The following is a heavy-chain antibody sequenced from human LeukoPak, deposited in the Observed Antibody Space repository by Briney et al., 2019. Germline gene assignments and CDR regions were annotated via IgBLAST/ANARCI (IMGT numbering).Heavy chain of an antibody. CDR2: IGSTI. CDR1: GFTFSDYY. V-gene: IGHV3-11*04. Sequence: GGSLRLSCGASGFTFSDYYMSWIRQAPGKGLEWVSYIGSTIYYADSVKGRFTISRENAKNSLYLQMNSLRAGDTAVYYCARGGAAAGGMDVWGQGTTVTVSS. D-gene: IGHD6-13*01. J-gene: IGHJ6*02. CDR3: ARGGAAAGGMDV.